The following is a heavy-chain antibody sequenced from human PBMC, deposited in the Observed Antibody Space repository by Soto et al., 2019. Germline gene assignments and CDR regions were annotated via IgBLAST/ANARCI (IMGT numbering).Heavy chain of an antibody. CDR3: ARRWGEGRVDY. V-gene: IGHV4-4*02. Sequence: QVQLQESGPGLVKPSGTLSLTCAVSGGSISSSNWWSWVRQPPGKGLQWIGEIYHSGSTNYIPSPRSRVTISVDKSRNLCSLKLSSVTAANTAVYNCARRWGEGRVDYWGQGTLVTVSS. J-gene: IGHJ4*02. CDR1: GGSISSSNW. D-gene: IGHD3-10*01. CDR2: IYHSGST.